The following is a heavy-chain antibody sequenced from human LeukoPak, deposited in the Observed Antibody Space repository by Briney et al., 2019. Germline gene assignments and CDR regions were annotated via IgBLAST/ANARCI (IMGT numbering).Heavy chain of an antibody. CDR2: ISSSSSYI. J-gene: IGHJ4*02. V-gene: IGHV3-21*04. Sequence: GGSLRLSCAASGFTFSSYSMNWVRQAPGKGLEWVSSISSSSSYIYYADSVKGRFTISRDNAKNSLYLQMNSLRAEDTAVYYCAKDLGYGSGSYYKGHDYWGQGTLVTVSS. D-gene: IGHD3-10*01. CDR3: AKDLGYGSGSYYKGHDY. CDR1: GFTFSSYS.